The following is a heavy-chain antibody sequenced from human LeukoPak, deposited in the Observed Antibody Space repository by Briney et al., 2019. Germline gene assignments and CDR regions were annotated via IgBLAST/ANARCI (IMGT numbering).Heavy chain of an antibody. Sequence: SETLSLTCAVYGGSFSGHYWSWIRQPPGKGLEWIGEINHSGYTDYNPSLKSRVTISIDTSNNQFSLKVRSVTAADTAVYYCARLTRLSTSPDRYYLDYWGQGTLVTVSS. CDR2: INHSGYT. D-gene: IGHD6-6*01. J-gene: IGHJ4*02. CDR1: GGSFSGHY. CDR3: ARLTRLSTSPDRYYLDY. V-gene: IGHV4-34*01.